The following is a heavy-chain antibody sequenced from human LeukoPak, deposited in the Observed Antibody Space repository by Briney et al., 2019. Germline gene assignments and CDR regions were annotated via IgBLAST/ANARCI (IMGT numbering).Heavy chain of an antibody. J-gene: IGHJ4*02. Sequence: SETLSLTCAVYGGSFSGYYWSWIRQPPGKGLEWIGEINHSGSTNYNPSLKSRVTISVDTSKNQFSLKLSSVTAADTAVYYCARGAAAEAYYWGQGTLVTVSS. CDR3: ARGAAAEAYY. D-gene: IGHD6-13*01. CDR1: GGSFSGYY. V-gene: IGHV4-34*01. CDR2: INHSGST.